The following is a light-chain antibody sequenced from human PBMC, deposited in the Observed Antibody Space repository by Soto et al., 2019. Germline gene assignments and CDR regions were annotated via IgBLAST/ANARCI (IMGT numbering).Light chain of an antibody. Sequence: DSQMTQSPSSLSASVGDRVTITCRASQTISNYLNWYQQKPGKAPKVLIYGASNLQSGVPSRLSGSGSGTDFTLTISSLQREDFATYFCQQSYSSSWTFGPGTKVDIK. CDR3: QQSYSSSWT. CDR1: QTISNY. CDR2: GAS. J-gene: IGKJ1*01. V-gene: IGKV1-39*01.